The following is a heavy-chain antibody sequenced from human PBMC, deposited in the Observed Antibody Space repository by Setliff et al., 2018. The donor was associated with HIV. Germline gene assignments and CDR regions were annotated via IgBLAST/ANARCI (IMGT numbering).Heavy chain of an antibody. J-gene: IGHJ3*01. V-gene: IGHV3-7*05. CDR2: IKQDGNEE. Sequence: AGGSLRLSCAASGFTFVNVWMSWVRQPPGKGLEWVANIKQDGNEEDYLDSVKGRFTISRDNAKNSLYLHMNSLRAEDSAVYYCVKSQWLRFDVFDVWGQGTMVTVSS. CDR3: VKSQWLRFDVFDV. D-gene: IGHD5-12*01. CDR1: GFTFVNVW.